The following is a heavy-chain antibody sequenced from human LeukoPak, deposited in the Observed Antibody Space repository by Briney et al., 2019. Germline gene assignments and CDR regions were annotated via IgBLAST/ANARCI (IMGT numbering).Heavy chain of an antibody. J-gene: IGHJ3*02. CDR1: GGTFSSYA. CDR2: IIPIFGTA. V-gene: IGHV1-69*06. CDR3: ARQTSDHDAFDI. D-gene: IGHD1-1*01. Sequence: EASVKVSCKASGGTFSSYAISWVRQAPGQGLEWMGGIIPIFGTANYAQKFQGRVTITADKSTSTAYMELSSLRSEDTAVYYCARQTSDHDAFDIWGQGTMVTVSS.